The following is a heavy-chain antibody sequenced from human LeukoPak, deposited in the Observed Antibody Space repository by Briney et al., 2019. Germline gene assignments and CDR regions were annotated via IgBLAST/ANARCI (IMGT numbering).Heavy chain of an antibody. CDR3: ARLYYYDSSGPFDY. CDR1: GGSISSYY. J-gene: IGHJ4*02. V-gene: IGHV4-34*01. D-gene: IGHD3-22*01. Sequence: PSETLSLTCTVSGGSISSYYWSWIRQPAGKGLEWSEEINHSGSTNYNPSLKSRVTISVDTSKNQFSLKLSSVTAADTAVYYCARLYYYDSSGPFDYWGQGTLVTVSS. CDR2: INHSGST.